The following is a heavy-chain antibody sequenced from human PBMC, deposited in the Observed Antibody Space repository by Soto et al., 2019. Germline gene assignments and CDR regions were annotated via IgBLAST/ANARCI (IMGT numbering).Heavy chain of an antibody. V-gene: IGHV5-51*01. D-gene: IGHD6-19*01. Sequence: GESLQISCKGSGYSFTNYWIGCVRQMPGKGLEWMGIIYPGDFDIRYSPSFQGQVTISADKSISTAYLQWSILKASDSAMYYCARHKGGHSSRSQLFDYWGKGTPVTVSS. CDR2: IYPGDFDI. CDR1: GYSFTNYW. CDR3: ARHKGGHSSRSQLFDY. J-gene: IGHJ4*02.